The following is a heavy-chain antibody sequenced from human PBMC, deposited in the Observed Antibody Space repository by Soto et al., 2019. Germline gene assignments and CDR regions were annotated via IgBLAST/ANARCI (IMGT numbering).Heavy chain of an antibody. CDR2: IRSKTTNYAT. CDR1: EFTFSGSS. D-gene: IGHD6-13*01. CDR3: TPEGAGFKY. J-gene: IGHJ4*02. Sequence: SGGSLRLSCAASEFTFSGSSMHWVRQASGKGLEWVGRIRSKTTNYATAYAASVKARFTISRDDSKNTTYLQMSSLKTEDTAVYYCTPEGAGFKYWGQGTLVTVSS. V-gene: IGHV3-73*01.